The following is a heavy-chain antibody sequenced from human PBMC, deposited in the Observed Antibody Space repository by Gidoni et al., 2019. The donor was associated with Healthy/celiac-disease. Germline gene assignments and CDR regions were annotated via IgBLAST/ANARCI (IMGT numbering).Heavy chain of an antibody. J-gene: IGHJ4*02. CDR1: GYSFTSYW. CDR2: IDPSDSYT. D-gene: IGHD3-3*01. Sequence: EVQLVQSGAEVKKPGESLRISCKGSGYSFTSYWISWVRQMPGKGLEWMGRIDPSDSYTSYSPSVQGHVSISAEKSISTAYLQWSSLKASDTAMYYCARHGVYDFWSGYSSFDYWGQGTLVTVSS. V-gene: IGHV5-10-1*03. CDR3: ARHGVYDFWSGYSSFDY.